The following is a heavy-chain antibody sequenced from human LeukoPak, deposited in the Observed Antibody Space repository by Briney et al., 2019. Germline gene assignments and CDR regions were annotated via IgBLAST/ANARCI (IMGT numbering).Heavy chain of an antibody. CDR2: INHSGST. J-gene: IGHJ4*02. V-gene: IGHV4-34*01. D-gene: IGHD2-8*01. CDR1: GGSFSGYY. CDR3: ASHYPRYCTNGVCYYQVR. Sequence: SETLSLTCAVYGGSFSGYYWSWIRQPPGKGLEWIGEINHSGSTNYNPSLKSRVTISVDTSKNQFSLKLSSVTAADTAVYYCASHYPRYCTNGVCYYQVRWGQGTLVTVSS.